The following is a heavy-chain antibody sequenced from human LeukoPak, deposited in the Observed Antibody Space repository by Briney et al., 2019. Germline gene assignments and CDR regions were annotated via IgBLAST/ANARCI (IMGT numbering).Heavy chain of an antibody. V-gene: IGHV1-58*02. Sequence: SVKVSCKGSGCTLINSAIQWVGQARGKRGEGVGWIIVCSGRTHYVQKLQEGLTINRERSRKTVYMELSSLRSEDTAVYYCAAELYSGTYGRCCSFAFWGQGTPVTVSS. CDR2: IIVCSGRT. CDR1: GCTLINSA. J-gene: IGHJ4*02. D-gene: IGHD1-26*01. CDR3: AAELYSGTYGRCCSFAF.